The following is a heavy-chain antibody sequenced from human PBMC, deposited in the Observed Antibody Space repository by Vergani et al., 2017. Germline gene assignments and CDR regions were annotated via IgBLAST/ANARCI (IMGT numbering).Heavy chain of an antibody. CDR2: INHSGST. V-gene: IGHV4-34*01. CDR1: GGSFSGCY. J-gene: IGHJ4*02. CDR3: ARQEGDSHRHLDY. Sequence: QVQLQQWGAGLLKPSETLSLTCAVYGGSFSGCYWSWIRQPPGKGLEWIGEINHSGSTNYNPSLKSRVTISVDTSKNQFSLKLSSVTAADTAVYYCARQEGDSHRHLDYWGQGTLVTVSS.